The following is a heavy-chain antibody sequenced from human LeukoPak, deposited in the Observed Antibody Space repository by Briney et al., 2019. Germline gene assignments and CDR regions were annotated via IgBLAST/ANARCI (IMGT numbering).Heavy chain of an antibody. J-gene: IGHJ4*02. D-gene: IGHD3-16*02. Sequence: GGSVRLSCAASGFTFTTYAMHWVRQAPGKGLEWVAVISYDGSNKYYADSVKGRFTISRDNSKNTLYLQMNSLRAEDTAVYYCAKDLVGYDYVWGSYRSPFDYWGQGTLVTVSS. CDR3: AKDLVGYDYVWGSYRSPFDY. CDR1: GFTFTTYA. V-gene: IGHV3-30*18. CDR2: ISYDGSNK.